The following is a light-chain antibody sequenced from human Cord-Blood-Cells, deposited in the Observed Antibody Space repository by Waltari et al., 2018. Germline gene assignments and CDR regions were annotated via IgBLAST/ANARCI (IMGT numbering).Light chain of an antibody. J-gene: IGLJ3*02. Sequence: QSVLTQPPSASGTPGQRVTISCSGSSPNIGSNYVYWYQPLPGTAPKLLIYRNTQRPSGVPDRFSGSKSGTSASLAISGLRSEDEADYYCAAWDDSLGWVFGGGTKLTVL. V-gene: IGLV1-47*01. CDR2: RNT. CDR1: SPNIGSNY. CDR3: AAWDDSLGWV.